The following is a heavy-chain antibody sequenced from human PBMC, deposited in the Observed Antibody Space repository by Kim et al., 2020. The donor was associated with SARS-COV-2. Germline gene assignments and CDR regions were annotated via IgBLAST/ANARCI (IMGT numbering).Heavy chain of an antibody. Sequence: SETLSLTCAVYGGSFSGYYWSWIRQPPGKGLEWIGEINHSGSTNYNPSLKSRVTISVDTSKNQFSLKLSSVTAADTAVYYCARDIAAAASPYYYGMDVWGQGTTVTVSS. CDR1: GGSFSGYY. CDR2: INHSGST. D-gene: IGHD6-13*01. V-gene: IGHV4-34*01. J-gene: IGHJ6*02. CDR3: ARDIAAAASPYYYGMDV.